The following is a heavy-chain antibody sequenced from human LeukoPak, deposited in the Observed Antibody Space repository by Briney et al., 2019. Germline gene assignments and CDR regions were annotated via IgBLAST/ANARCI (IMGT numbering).Heavy chain of an antibody. V-gene: IGHV1-46*01. CDR2: INPSGGST. CDR1: GYTFTSYY. Sequence: ASVKVSCKASGYTFTSYYMHWVRQAPGQGLEWMGIINPSGGSTSYAQKFQGRVTMTRDTSTSTVYMELSSLRSEDTAVYYCARDFRATYYDSWSGYLYYFDYWGQGTLVTVSS. D-gene: IGHD3-3*01. CDR3: ARDFRATYYDSWSGYLYYFDY. J-gene: IGHJ4*02.